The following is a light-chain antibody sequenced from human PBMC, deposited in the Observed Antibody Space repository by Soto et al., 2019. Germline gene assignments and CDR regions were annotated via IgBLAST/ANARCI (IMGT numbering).Light chain of an antibody. Sequence: EIVLTQSTGTLSLSPGERATLSCRASETVIRDYLAWYQHKPGQTPRLLIYGASSRATGIPDRFSGSGSGTDFTLTVTRLEPEDFAVYYCQQYVVSPGTFGQGTKVDIK. CDR3: QQYVVSPGT. J-gene: IGKJ1*01. CDR1: ETVIRDY. CDR2: GAS. V-gene: IGKV3-20*01.